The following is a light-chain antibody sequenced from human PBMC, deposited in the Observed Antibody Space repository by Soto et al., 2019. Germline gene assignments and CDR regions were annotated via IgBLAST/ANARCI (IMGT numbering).Light chain of an antibody. Sequence: EILMTQSPGTLSVSPGERATLSCRASQSIGSKLAWYQQKPGQAPRLLIYGASTRATGIPARFSGSGSGTEFTLTISSLQSEDFAVYYCQQYNTWPPITFGGGTKVEVK. CDR2: GAS. V-gene: IGKV3-15*01. J-gene: IGKJ4*01. CDR1: QSIGSK. CDR3: QQYNTWPPIT.